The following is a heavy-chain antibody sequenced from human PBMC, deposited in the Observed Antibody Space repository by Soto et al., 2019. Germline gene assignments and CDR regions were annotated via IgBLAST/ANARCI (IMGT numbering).Heavy chain of an antibody. CDR1: GFTFDDYT. CDR3: AKDLLLRGYYYGSGVVYYYYGMDV. V-gene: IGHV3-43*01. D-gene: IGHD3-10*01. Sequence: GGSLRLSCAASGFTFDDYTMHWVRQAPGKGLEWVSLISWDGGSTYYADSVKGRFTISRDNSKNSLYLQMNSLRTEDTALYYCAKDLLLRGYYYGSGVVYYYYGMDVWGQGTTVTVSS. J-gene: IGHJ6*02. CDR2: ISWDGGST.